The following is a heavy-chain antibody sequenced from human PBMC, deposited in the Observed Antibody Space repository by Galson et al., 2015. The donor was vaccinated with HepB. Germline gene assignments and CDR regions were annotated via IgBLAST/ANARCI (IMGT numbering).Heavy chain of an antibody. CDR2: VSNDGGNK. V-gene: IGHV3-30-3*01. CDR3: ARDPYSSGLYVWVDF. J-gene: IGHJ4*02. CDR1: GFTFSVYA. Sequence: SLRLSCAASGFTFSVYAMHWVRQAPGKGLEWVAAVSNDGGNKYYADSVKGRFIISRDNSKNTLYLQMNSLRVEDTAVYYCARDPYSSGLYVWVDFRGQGSLVPGSS. D-gene: IGHD6-19*01.